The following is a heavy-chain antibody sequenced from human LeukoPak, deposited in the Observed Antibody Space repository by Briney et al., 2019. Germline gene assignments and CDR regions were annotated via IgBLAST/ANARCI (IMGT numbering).Heavy chain of an antibody. CDR3: ARGSPGPFTFGGVIDGTFDY. CDR2: INPNSGGT. V-gene: IGHV1-2*02. Sequence: ASVTVSCKASGYTFTGYYMHWVRQAPGQGLEWMGWINPNSGGTNYAQTFQGRVTMTRDTSISTAYMELSRLRSDDTAVYYCARGSPGPFTFGGVIDGTFDYWGQGTLVTVSS. CDR1: GYTFTGYY. D-gene: IGHD3-16*02. J-gene: IGHJ4*02.